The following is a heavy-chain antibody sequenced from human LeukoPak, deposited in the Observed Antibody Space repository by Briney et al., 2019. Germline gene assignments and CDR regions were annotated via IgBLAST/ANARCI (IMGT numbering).Heavy chain of an antibody. D-gene: IGHD1-26*01. CDR1: GFSLSSSGVG. V-gene: IGHV2-5*02. Sequence: SGPTLVKPTQTLTLTCTFSGFSLSSSGVGVGWIRQPPGKALEGLALIYWDDDKRYSPSLKSRLTITKDTSKNQVVLTMTNMDPVDTATYYCAHEPLGNDAFDIWGQGTMVTVSS. CDR2: IYWDDDK. CDR3: AHEPLGNDAFDI. J-gene: IGHJ3*02.